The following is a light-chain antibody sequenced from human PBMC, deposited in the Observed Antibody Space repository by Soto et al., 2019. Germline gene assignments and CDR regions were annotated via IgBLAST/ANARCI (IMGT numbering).Light chain of an antibody. Sequence: DIHMTQSPSTLSASVGDSVTITCRASQTIRRWLAWYQQKPGKAPNLLIYKASSLESGVPSRFSGSGSGTEFTLTISSLQPDDFAIYYCQQYNTYPLTFGGGNKVEIK. CDR2: KAS. CDR1: QTIRRW. J-gene: IGKJ4*01. CDR3: QQYNTYPLT. V-gene: IGKV1-5*03.